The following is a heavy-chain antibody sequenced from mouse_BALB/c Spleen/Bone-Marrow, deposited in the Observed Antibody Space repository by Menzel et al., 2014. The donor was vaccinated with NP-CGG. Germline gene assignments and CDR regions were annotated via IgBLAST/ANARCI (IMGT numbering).Heavy chain of an antibody. V-gene: IGHV5-9-3*01. CDR1: GFTFSSYG. J-gene: IGHJ4*01. CDR2: ISNGGNYT. Sequence: EVKLQESGGGLVKPGGSLKLSCAASGFTFSSYGVSWVRQTPEKRLEWVATISNGGNYTYYPDSVKGRFTISRDNAKNTLYLQMGSLRSEDTAMYYCTRQRGDYAMDYWGQGTSVTVSS. CDR3: TRQRGDYAMDY. D-gene: IGHD1-1*02.